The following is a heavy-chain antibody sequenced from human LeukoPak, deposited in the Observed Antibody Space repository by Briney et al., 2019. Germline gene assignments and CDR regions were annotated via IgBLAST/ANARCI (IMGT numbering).Heavy chain of an antibody. CDR3: AKGLFSAFDKYLDS. Sequence: GGSLRLSCAASGFDFESYTMTWVRQAPGKGLEWVSLISATSSDINYAESVRGRFTITRDNAKNSLFLQMDSLRVEDTAIYYCAKGLFSAFDKYLDSWGQGTLDTVSS. CDR1: GFDFESYT. CDR2: ISATSSDI. V-gene: IGHV3-21*04. J-gene: IGHJ4*02. D-gene: IGHD5-12*01.